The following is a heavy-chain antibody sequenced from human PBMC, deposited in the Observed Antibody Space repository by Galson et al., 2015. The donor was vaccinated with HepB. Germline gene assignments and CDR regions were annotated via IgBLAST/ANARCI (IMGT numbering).Heavy chain of an antibody. J-gene: IGHJ6*03. CDR1: GFTFRTCG. CDR2: ISYDGRNE. CDR3: VKDGEPYVPYEFYMDV. V-gene: IGHV3-30*18. D-gene: IGHD5-12*01. Sequence: SLRLSCAASGFTFRTCGVHWVRQAPGKGLEWVAVISYDGRNEYYADSVKGRFTISRDNSKNTLYLQMNSLRTEDTAVYYCVKDGEPYVPYEFYMDVWGTGTTVTVSS.